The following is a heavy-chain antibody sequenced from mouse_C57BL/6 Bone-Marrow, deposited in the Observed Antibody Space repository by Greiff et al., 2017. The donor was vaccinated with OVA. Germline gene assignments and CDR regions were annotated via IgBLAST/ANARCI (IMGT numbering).Heavy chain of an antibody. Sequence: VQLKESGPGLVKPSQSLSLTCSVTGYSITSGYYWNWIRQFPGNKLEWMGYISYDGSNNYNPSLKNRISITRDTSKNQFFLKLNSVTTEDTATYYCAREDYGYPFAYWGQGTLVTVSA. CDR2: ISYDGSN. D-gene: IGHD2-2*01. V-gene: IGHV3-6*01. CDR1: GYSITSGYY. J-gene: IGHJ3*01. CDR3: AREDYGYPFAY.